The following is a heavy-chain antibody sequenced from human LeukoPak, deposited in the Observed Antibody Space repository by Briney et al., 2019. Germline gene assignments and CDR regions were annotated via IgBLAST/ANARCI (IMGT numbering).Heavy chain of an antibody. V-gene: IGHV3-21*01. CDR1: GFTFSSYS. CDR2: ISSSSSYI. Sequence: GGSLRLSCAASGFTFSSYSMNWVRQAPGKGLEWVSSISSSSSYIYYADSVKGRFTISRDNAKNSLYLQMNSLRAEDTAVYYRARDKDTAMVGDLIDYWGQGTLVTVSS. J-gene: IGHJ4*02. CDR3: ARDKDTAMVGDLIDY. D-gene: IGHD5-18*01.